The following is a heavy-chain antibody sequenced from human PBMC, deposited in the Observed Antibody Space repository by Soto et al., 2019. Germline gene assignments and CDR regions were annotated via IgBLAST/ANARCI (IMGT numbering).Heavy chain of an antibody. CDR3: ARLNRDYYYYGMDV. V-gene: IGHV4-4*02. CDR2: IDQNGIT. CDR1: GDPISSSKW. Sequence: SETLSLTCAVSGDPISSSKWWTWVRQTPGKGLEWIGKIDQNGITNYNPSLESRVTILKDNSKNQLSLKLTSVTAVDSAVYYCARLNRDYYYYGMDVWGQGATVTVSS. J-gene: IGHJ6*02.